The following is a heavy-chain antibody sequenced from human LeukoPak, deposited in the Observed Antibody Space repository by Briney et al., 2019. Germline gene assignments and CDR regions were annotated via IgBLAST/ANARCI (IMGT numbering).Heavy chain of an antibody. CDR2: IYHSGST. D-gene: IGHD3-9*01. CDR1: GGSISSGGYS. CDR3: ASLYYDILTGYYDGGY. V-gene: IGHV4-30-2*01. Sequence: SETLSLTCAVSGGSISSGGYSWSWIRQPPGKGLEWIGYIYHSGSTYYNPSLKSRVTISVDRSKNQFSLKLSSVTAADTAVYYCASLYYDILTGYYDGGYWGQGTLVTVSS. J-gene: IGHJ4*02.